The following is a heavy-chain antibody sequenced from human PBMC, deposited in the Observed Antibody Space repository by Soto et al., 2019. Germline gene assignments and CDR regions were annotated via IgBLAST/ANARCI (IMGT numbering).Heavy chain of an antibody. V-gene: IGHV3-30-3*01. J-gene: IGHJ4*02. Sequence: QVQLVESGGGVVQPGRSLRLSCAASGFTFSSYAMPWVRQAPGKGLEWVAVISYDGSNKYYADSVKGRFTISRDNSKNTLYLQMNSLRAEDTAVYYCARGERWLQFFGFDYWGQGTLVTVSS. CDR1: GFTFSSYA. CDR2: ISYDGSNK. D-gene: IGHD5-12*01. CDR3: ARGERWLQFFGFDY.